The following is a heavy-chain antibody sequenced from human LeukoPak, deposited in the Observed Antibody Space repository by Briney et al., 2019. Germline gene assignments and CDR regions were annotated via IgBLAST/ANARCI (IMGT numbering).Heavy chain of an antibody. D-gene: IGHD4-23*01. CDR1: GFTFSIYA. Sequence: GSLRLSCAASGFTFSIYAMNWVRQAPGTGLEWISTVSASGGSTYYTDSIKGRFTISIDNSKNTLYLQMNSLRADDTAVYYCAKLTVVDYWGQGTLVTVSS. CDR3: AKLTVVDY. V-gene: IGHV3-23*01. CDR2: VSASGGST. J-gene: IGHJ4*02.